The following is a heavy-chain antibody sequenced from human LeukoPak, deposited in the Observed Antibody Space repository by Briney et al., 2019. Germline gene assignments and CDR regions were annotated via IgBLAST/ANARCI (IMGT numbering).Heavy chain of an antibody. CDR1: GGSISSSSYY. V-gene: IGHV4-39*01. CDR2: IYYSGST. CDR3: ARLRDYYYNYMDV. Sequence: SETLSLTCTVSGGSISSSSYYWGWIRQPPGKGLEWIGSIYYSGSTYYNPSLKSRVTISVDTSKIQISLKLNSVTAADTAVYYCARLRDYYYNYMDVWGKGTTVTISS. J-gene: IGHJ6*03.